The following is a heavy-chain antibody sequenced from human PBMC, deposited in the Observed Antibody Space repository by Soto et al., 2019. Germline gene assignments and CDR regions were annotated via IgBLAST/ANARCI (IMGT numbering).Heavy chain of an antibody. CDR1: GGSFSGYY. D-gene: IGHD5-18*01. V-gene: IGHV4-34*01. CDR3: ARRQRGYSYGYSRGWFDP. Sequence: TSETLSLTCAVYGGSFSGYYWSWIRQPPGKGLEWIGEINHSGSTNYNPSLKSRVTISVDTSKNQFSLKLSSVTAADTAVYYCARRQRGYSYGYSRGWFDPWGQGTLVTVSS. J-gene: IGHJ5*02. CDR2: INHSGST.